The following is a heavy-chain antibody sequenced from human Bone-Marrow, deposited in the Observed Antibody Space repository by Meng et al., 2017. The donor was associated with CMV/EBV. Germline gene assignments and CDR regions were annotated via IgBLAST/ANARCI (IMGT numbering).Heavy chain of an antibody. CDR1: GYTFVGHY. CDR2: INPKSAGT. V-gene: IGHV1-2*06. Sequence: QGPRVQDGRGAKKPGAPVKVSCKTSGYTFVGHYIHWVRQAPGQGLEWMGRINPKSAGTDYVEKFQGRVTMTRDTSNTIVYMELSRLTADDTAVYYCTRTWIDSFTPDFDYWGQGSLVTVSS. J-gene: IGHJ4*02. D-gene: IGHD2-2*03. CDR3: TRTWIDSFTPDFDY.